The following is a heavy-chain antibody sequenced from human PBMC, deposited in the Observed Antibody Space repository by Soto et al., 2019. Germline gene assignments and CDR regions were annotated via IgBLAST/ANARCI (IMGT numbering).Heavy chain of an antibody. CDR3: AKNGLDNSPSAIDS. D-gene: IGHD2-8*01. CDR2: ITGSGRDT. CDR1: GFTFSSYE. J-gene: IGHJ4*02. V-gene: IGHV3-23*04. Sequence: EVQLVESGGGLVQPGGSLRLSCAASGFTFSSYELNWVRQAPGKGLDWVSGITGSGRDTYYADSVKGRFTISRDNSKNMVFLQMNSLRAEDTALYYCAKNGLDNSPSAIDSWGPGTLVTVSS.